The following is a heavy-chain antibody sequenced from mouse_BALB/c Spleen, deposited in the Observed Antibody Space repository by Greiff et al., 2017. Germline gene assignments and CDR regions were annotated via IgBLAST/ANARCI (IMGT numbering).Heavy chain of an antibody. J-gene: IGHJ1*01. V-gene: IGHV6-6*02. CDR2: IRLKSNNYAT. CDR3: TIYYYGSSYLWYFDV. D-gene: IGHD1-1*01. CDR1: GFTFSNYW. Sequence: DVQLQESGGGLVQPGGSMKLSCVASGFTFSNYWMNWVRQSPEKGLEWVAEIRLKSNNYATHYAESVKGRFTISRDDSKSSVYLQMNNLRAEDTGIYYCTIYYYGSSYLWYFDVWGAGTTVTVSS.